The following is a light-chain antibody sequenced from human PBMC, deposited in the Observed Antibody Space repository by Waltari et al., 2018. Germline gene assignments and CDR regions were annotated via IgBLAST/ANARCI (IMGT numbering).Light chain of an antibody. V-gene: IGKV3-20*01. CDR1: QSIRKY. CDR3: QKYGTLPAT. Sequence: EIRLTQSPGALSLSPGERATLSCTSSQSIRKYLAWYQQKPGQAPRLLIYEATIRATGIPDRFSGSWFGTDFSLTISSLEPEDFAVYYCQKYGTLPATFGQGTKVEIK. J-gene: IGKJ1*01. CDR2: EAT.